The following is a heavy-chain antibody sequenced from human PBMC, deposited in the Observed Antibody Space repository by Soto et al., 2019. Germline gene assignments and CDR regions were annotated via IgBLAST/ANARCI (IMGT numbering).Heavy chain of an antibody. CDR1: GGSISSGGYY. J-gene: IGHJ6*02. D-gene: IGHD5-18*01. Sequence: TLSLTCTVSGGSISSGGYYWSRIRQHPGKGLEWIALIDWDDDKYYSTSLKTRLTISTDTSKNQVVLTMTNMDPVDTATYYCARILWLAGRYGMDVWGQGTTVTVSS. V-gene: IGHV2-70*01. CDR2: IDWDDDK. CDR3: ARILWLAGRYGMDV.